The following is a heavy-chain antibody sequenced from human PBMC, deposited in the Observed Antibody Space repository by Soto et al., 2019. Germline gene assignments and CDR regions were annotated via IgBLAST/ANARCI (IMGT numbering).Heavy chain of an antibody. Sequence: PGGSLILSCAASGFTFSSYGMHWVRQAPGKGLEWVAVIWYDGSNKYYADSVKGRFTISRDNSKNTLYLQMNSLRAEDTAVYYCASLYSSTSFQHFDYWGQGTLVTVSS. CDR3: ASLYSSTSFQHFDY. CDR1: GFTFSSYG. D-gene: IGHD2-2*01. J-gene: IGHJ4*02. V-gene: IGHV3-33*01. CDR2: IWYDGSNK.